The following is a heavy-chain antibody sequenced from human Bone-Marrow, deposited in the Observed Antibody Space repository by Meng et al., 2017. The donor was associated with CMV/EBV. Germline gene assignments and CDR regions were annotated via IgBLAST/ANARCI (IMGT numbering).Heavy chain of an antibody. CDR1: GGTFSSYA. D-gene: IGHD2-21*02. J-gene: IGHJ5*02. V-gene: IGHV1-46*01. CDR3: ARDPEVSGDSNCFDP. Sequence: ASVKVSCKASGGTFSSYAISWVRQAPGQGLEWMGIINPSGGSTSYAQKFQGRVTMTRDTSTSTLYMVLSSLRSEDTAVYYCARDPEVSGDSNCFDPWGQGTLVTVSS. CDR2: INPSGGST.